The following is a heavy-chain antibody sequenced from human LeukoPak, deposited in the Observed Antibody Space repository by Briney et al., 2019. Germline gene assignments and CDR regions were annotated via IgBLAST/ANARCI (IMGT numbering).Heavy chain of an antibody. J-gene: IGHJ6*04. CDR1: GFTFTSSA. CDR2: IVVGSGNT. D-gene: IGHD3-10*01. V-gene: IGHV1-58*01. Sequence: GTSVKVSCKASGFTFTSSAVQWVRQARGQRLEWIGWIVVGSGNTNYAQKFQERVTITRDMSTSTAYMELSSLRSEDTAAYYCAADYDYYGSGSYYGNYYYGMDVWGKGTTVTVSS. CDR3: AADYDYYGSGSYYGNYYYGMDV.